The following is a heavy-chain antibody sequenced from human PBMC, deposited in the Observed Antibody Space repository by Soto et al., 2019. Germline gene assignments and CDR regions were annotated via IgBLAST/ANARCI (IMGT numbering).Heavy chain of an antibody. V-gene: IGHV3-23*01. CDR3: ARGDRGGSGSPASYYYSGLDV. D-gene: IGHD3-10*01. J-gene: IGHJ6*02. Sequence: GGSLRLSCAASGFTFSSYAMGWVRQAPGKGLEWVSSVSAGGDMTYYSDSAKGRFTISRDNSNNALFLQMNSLRIEDTALYYCARGDRGGSGSPASYYYSGLDVWGQGATVTVSS. CDR1: GFTFSSYA. CDR2: VSAGGDMT.